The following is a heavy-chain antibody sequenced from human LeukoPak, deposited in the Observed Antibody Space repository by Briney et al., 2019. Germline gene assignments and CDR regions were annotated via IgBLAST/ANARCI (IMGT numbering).Heavy chain of an antibody. J-gene: IGHJ4*01. CDR3: ARQGPHHYDSSGYYYHY. D-gene: IGHD3-22*01. CDR2: IYYSGST. Sequence: SETLSLTCTVSGGSISSYYWSWIRQPPGKGLEWIGYIYYSGSTNYNPSLKSRVTISVDTSKNQFSLKLSSVTAADTAVYYCARQGPHHYDSSGYYYHYWGQEPWSPSPQ. CDR1: GGSISSYY. V-gene: IGHV4-59*01.